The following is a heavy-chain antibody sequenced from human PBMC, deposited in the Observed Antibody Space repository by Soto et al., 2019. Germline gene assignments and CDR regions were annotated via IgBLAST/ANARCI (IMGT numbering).Heavy chain of an antibody. J-gene: IGHJ5*02. CDR1: GYTFTGYY. Sequence: ASVKVSGKASGYTFTGYYMHWVRQAPGQGLEWMGWINPNSGGTNYAQKFQGWVTMTRDTSISTAYMELSRLRSDDTAVYYCARGPYLAYCSSTSCYTTDNWFDPWGQGTLVTVSS. V-gene: IGHV1-2*04. CDR3: ARGPYLAYCSSTSCYTTDNWFDP. D-gene: IGHD2-2*02. CDR2: INPNSGGT.